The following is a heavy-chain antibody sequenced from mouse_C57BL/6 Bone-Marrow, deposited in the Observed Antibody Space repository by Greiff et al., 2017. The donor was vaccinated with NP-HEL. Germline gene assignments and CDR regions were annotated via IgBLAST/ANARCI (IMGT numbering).Heavy chain of an antibody. CDR2: IDPEDGET. Sequence: EVHLVESGAELVKPGASVKLSCTASGFNIKDYYMHWVKQRTEQGLEWIGRIDPEDGETKYAPKFQGKATITADTSSNTAYLQLSSLTSEDTAVYYCARSCYGSSLTWYFDVWGTGTTVTVSS. J-gene: IGHJ1*03. D-gene: IGHD1-1*01. CDR3: ARSCYGSSLTWYFDV. V-gene: IGHV14-2*01. CDR1: GFNIKDYY.